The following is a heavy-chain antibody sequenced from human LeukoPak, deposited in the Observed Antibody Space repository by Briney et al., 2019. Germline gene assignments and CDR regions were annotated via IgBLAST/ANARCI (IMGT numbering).Heavy chain of an antibody. CDR1: GGSISSYY. D-gene: IGHD3-10*01. CDR2: IYYSGST. V-gene: IGHV4-59*01. J-gene: IGHJ4*02. Sequence: PSETLSLTCTVSGGSISSYYWSWIRQPPGKGLEWIGYIYYSGSTNYNPSLKSRVTISVDTSKDQFSLKLSSVTAADTAVYYCAGVWFGESVWGQGTLVTVSS. CDR3: AGVWFGESV.